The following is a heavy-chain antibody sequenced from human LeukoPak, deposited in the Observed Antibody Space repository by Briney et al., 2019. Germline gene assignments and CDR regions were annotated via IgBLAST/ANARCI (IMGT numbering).Heavy chain of an antibody. CDR1: GGSISSSSYY. D-gene: IGHD1-26*01. CDR2: IYTSGST. CDR3: ARDPRGRYSNAFDI. Sequence: SETLSLTCTVSGGSISSSSYYWSWIRQPAGKGLEWIGRIYTSGSTNYNPSLKSRVTMSVDTSKNQFSLKLSSVTAADTAVYYCARDPRGRYSNAFDIWGQGTMVAVSS. J-gene: IGHJ3*02. V-gene: IGHV4-61*02.